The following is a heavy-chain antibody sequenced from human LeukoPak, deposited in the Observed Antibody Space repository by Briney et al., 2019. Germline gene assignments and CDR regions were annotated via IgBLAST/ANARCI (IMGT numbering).Heavy chain of an antibody. V-gene: IGHV3-53*01. D-gene: IGHD5-12*01. CDR1: GFTVSSNC. Sequence: GGSLRLSCAASGFTVSSNCMSWVRQAPGKGLEWVSVIYSGGSTYYADSVKGRFTISRDNSKNTLYLQMNSLRAEDTAVYYCARDYPNSGYDKALDYWGQGTLVTVSS. CDR3: ARDYPNSGYDKALDY. CDR2: IYSGGST. J-gene: IGHJ4*02.